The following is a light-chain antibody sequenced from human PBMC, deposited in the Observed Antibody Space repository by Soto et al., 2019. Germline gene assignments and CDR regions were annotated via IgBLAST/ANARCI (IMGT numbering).Light chain of an antibody. CDR2: DAS. Sequence: DIHLTQSPSSLSASVGDRVTISCRATQGIGTYLTWYQQKPGRAPNRLIYDASTLQTGAPSRFSGRASATDFTLTSSSLQPEDVGAYFWQQTYSSPPWTFGQGTRVEI. CDR1: QGIGTY. J-gene: IGKJ1*01. V-gene: IGKV1-39*01. CDR3: QQTYSSPPWT.